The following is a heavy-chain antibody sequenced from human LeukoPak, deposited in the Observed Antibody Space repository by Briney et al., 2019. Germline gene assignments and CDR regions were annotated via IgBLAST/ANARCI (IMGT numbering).Heavy chain of an antibody. Sequence: SETLSLTCTVSGGSISSGDYYWSWIRQPPGKGLEWIGYIYYSGSTYYNPSLKSRVTISVDTSKNQFSLKLSSVTAADTAVYYCARRDFWSGHYHFDYWGQGTLVTVSS. CDR2: IYYSGST. J-gene: IGHJ4*02. CDR1: GGSISSGDYY. CDR3: ARRDFWSGHYHFDY. V-gene: IGHV4-30-4*01. D-gene: IGHD3-3*01.